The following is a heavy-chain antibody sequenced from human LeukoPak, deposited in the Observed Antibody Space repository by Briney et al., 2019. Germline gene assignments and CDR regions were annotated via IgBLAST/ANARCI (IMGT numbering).Heavy chain of an antibody. Sequence: GASVTVSCKASGYTFTGYYMHWVRQAPGQGLEWMGWINPNSGGTNYAQKFQGWVTMTRDTSISTAYMELSRLRSDDTAVYYCARDLMDYYGSGSYYKTFGYWGQGTLVTVSS. D-gene: IGHD3-10*01. J-gene: IGHJ4*02. V-gene: IGHV1-2*04. CDR1: GYTFTGYY. CDR3: ARDLMDYYGSGSYYKTFGY. CDR2: INPNSGGT.